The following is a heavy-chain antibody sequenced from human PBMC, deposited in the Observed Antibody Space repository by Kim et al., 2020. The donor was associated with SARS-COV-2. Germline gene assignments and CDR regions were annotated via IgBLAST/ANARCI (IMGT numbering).Heavy chain of an antibody. Sequence: SETLSLTCAVYGGSFSGYYWSWIRQPPGKGLEWIGEINHSGSTNYNPSLKSRVTISVDTSKNQFSLKLSSVTAADTAVYYCARGQTTELWFGELSRYNNWFDPWGQGTLVTVSS. J-gene: IGHJ5*02. CDR3: ARGQTTELWFGELSRYNNWFDP. CDR1: GGSFSGYY. V-gene: IGHV4-34*01. D-gene: IGHD3-10*01. CDR2: INHSGST.